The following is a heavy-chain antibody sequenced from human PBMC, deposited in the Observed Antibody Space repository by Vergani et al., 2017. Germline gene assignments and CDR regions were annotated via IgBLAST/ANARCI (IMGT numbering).Heavy chain of an antibody. Sequence: QVQLVESGGGVVQRGGSLRLSCATSGFTLRNYDMQWIRQGPGKGLEFVAFIQFDGSNQYYADSVKGRFTLSRDFSKNTLYLQINSLRTDDTATYYCAKHFRGWGIDYWGQGTQVIVSS. CDR3: AKHFRGWGIDY. J-gene: IGHJ4*02. V-gene: IGHV3-30*02. CDR2: IQFDGSNQ. CDR1: GFTLRNYD. D-gene: IGHD3-16*01.